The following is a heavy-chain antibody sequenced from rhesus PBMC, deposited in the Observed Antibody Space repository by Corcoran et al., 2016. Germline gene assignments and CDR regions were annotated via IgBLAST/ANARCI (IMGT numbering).Heavy chain of an antibody. CDR1: GGSISGYY. J-gene: IGHJ4*01. D-gene: IGHD3-34*01. CDR3: ARLGLYWGDYYGVDY. CDR2: IDGNIAGT. V-gene: IGHV4-81*01. Sequence: QLQLQESGPGLVKPSETLSLTCAVSGGSISGYYWSWIRQPPGKGLEWIGNIDGNIAGTDYDPSLKRRVTISKDTSKNQFSLKLSSVTAADTAVYYCARLGLYWGDYYGVDYGGQGVLVTVSS.